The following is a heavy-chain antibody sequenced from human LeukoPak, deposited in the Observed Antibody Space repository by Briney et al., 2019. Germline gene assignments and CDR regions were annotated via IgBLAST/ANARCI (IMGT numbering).Heavy chain of an antibody. CDR3: AKDLSRSPRRYYYYGMDV. CDR1: GFTFSSYG. D-gene: IGHD3-3*01. CDR2: ISYDGSNK. V-gene: IGHV3-30*18. Sequence: PGGSLRLSCAASGFTFSSYGMPWVRQAPGKGLEWVAVISYDGSNKYYADSVKGRFTISRDNSKNTLYLQMNSLRAEDTAVYYCAKDLSRSPRRYYYYGMDVWGQGTTVTVSS. J-gene: IGHJ6*02.